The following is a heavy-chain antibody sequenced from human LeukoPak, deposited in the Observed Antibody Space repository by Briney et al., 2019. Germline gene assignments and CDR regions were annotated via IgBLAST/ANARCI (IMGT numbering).Heavy chain of an antibody. J-gene: IGHJ3*02. D-gene: IGHD6-13*01. CDR3: ARHKIEIAAAGTVAFDI. CDR2: IYYSGST. Sequence: PSETLSLTCTVSGVPISSSSYYWGWLRQPPGKGLEWIGSIYYSGSTYYNPSLKSRVPISVDRSKNQFSLKLSSVTAADTAVYYCARHKIEIAAAGTVAFDIWGQGTMVTVSS. CDR1: GVPISSSSYY. V-gene: IGHV4-39*01.